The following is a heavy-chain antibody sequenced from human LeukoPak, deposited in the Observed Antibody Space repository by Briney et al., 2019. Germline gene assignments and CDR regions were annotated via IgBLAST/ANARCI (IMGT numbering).Heavy chain of an antibody. CDR3: ARAPRYCSSTSCYWLDP. V-gene: IGHV4-61*02. CDR1: GYSISSGYY. Sequence: SETLSLTCAVSGYSISSGYYWSWIRQPAGKGLEWIGRIYTSGSTSYNPSLKSRVTISVDTSKNQFSLKLSSVTAADTAVYYCARAPRYCSSTSCYWLDPWGQGTLVTVSS. CDR2: IYTSGST. J-gene: IGHJ5*02. D-gene: IGHD2-2*01.